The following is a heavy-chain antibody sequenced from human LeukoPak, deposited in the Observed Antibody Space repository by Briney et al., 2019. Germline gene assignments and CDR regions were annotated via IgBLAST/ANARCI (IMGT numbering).Heavy chain of an antibody. D-gene: IGHD2-8*01. Sequence: SETLSLTCTVSGASVRSDHWNWIRQPPGKGLEWIVYMHGSGSPNYNPSLASRLTLSVDATENLLSLKLTSVTAADTAVYYCARARTEMVYASIFDYWGQGTLVTVSS. CDR3: ARARTEMVYASIFDY. CDR2: MHGSGSP. J-gene: IGHJ4*02. V-gene: IGHV4-59*02. CDR1: GASVRSDH.